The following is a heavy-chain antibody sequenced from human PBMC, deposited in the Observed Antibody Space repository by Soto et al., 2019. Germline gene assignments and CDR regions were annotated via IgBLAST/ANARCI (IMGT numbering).Heavy chain of an antibody. CDR1: GGSISSYY. V-gene: IGHV4-59*08. D-gene: IGHD6-19*01. CDR2: IYYTGST. Sequence: SETLSLTCTVSGGSISSYYWSWIRQPPGKGLEWIGYIYYTGSTNSNPSLKSRVTISVDTSKNQFSLELSSLTAADTAVYYCARTRAVGQADFDYWGQGTLVTVSS. J-gene: IGHJ4*02. CDR3: ARTRAVGQADFDY.